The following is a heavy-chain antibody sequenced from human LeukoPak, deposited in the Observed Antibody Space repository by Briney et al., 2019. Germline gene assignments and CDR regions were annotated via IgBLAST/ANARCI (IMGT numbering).Heavy chain of an antibody. D-gene: IGHD3-3*01. Sequence: SETLSLTCTVSGGSISSSSYYWGWIRQPPGKGLEWIGSIYYSGSTYYNPSLKSRVTISVDTSKNQFSLKLSSVTAADTAVYYCARGVRLLDKAFDIWGQGTMVTVSS. CDR1: GGSISSSSYY. CDR3: ARGVRLLDKAFDI. J-gene: IGHJ3*02. CDR2: IYYSGST. V-gene: IGHV4-39*07.